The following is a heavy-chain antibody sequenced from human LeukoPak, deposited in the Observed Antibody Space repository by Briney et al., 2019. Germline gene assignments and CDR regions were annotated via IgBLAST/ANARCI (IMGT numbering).Heavy chain of an antibody. Sequence: SETLPLTCTVSGGSITAGNHHWGWIRQPPGKGLEWIGSVYYSGSIFSDTSHKSRVTISGDTSKNQFSLSLSSVTAADTAVYYCARLNTGYVTARHDSWGQGMLVTVSS. J-gene: IGHJ5*01. V-gene: IGHV4-39*01. D-gene: IGHD3-16*01. CDR3: ARLNTGYVTARHDS. CDR1: GGSITAGNHH. CDR2: VYYSGSI.